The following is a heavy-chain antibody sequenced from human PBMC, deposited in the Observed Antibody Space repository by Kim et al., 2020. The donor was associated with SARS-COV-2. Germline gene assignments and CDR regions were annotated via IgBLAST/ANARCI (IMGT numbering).Heavy chain of an antibody. Sequence: GESLKISCKGSGYSFTSYWIGWVRQMPGKGLEWMGIIYPGDSDTRYSPSFQGQVTISADKSISTAYLQWSSLKASDTAMYYCARYLGYCSGGSCFADYWGQGTLVTVSS. CDR2: IYPGDSDT. J-gene: IGHJ4*02. CDR1: GYSFTSYW. V-gene: IGHV5-51*01. CDR3: ARYLGYCSGGSCFADY. D-gene: IGHD2-15*01.